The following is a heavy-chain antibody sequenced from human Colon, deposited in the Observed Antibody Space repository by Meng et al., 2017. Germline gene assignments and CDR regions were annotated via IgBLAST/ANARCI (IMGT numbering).Heavy chain of an antibody. J-gene: IGHJ4*02. V-gene: IGHV4-34*01. D-gene: IGHD6-19*01. CDR2: INHTGNT. CDR1: GGSVSGYS. CDR3: ARSVRLGVAGKSGAY. Sequence: QVQVQQWGAGLLKPAETLSLTCAVYGGSVSGYSGRWIRQPPGKGLEWIGEINHTGNTSYNPSLKSRLTISVDTSKNRFSLNLSSVTAADTALYYCARSVRLGVAGKSGAYWGQGTLVTVSS.